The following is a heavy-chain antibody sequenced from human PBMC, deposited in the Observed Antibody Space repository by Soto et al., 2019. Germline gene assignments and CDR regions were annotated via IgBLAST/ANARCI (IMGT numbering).Heavy chain of an antibody. CDR1: GGTFSSYT. Sequence: QVQLVQSGAEVKKPGSSVKVSCKASGGTFSSYTISWVRQAPGQGLEWMGRIIPILGIANYAQKFQGRVTIAADKSTSTAYMELSSLRSEDTAVYYCARDGSAWYFDLWGRGTLVTVSS. D-gene: IGHD6-25*01. V-gene: IGHV1-69*08. CDR3: ARDGSAWYFDL. J-gene: IGHJ2*01. CDR2: IIPILGIA.